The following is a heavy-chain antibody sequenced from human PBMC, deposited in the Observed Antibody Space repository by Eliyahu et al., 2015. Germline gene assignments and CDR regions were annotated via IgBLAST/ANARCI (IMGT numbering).Heavy chain of an antibody. D-gene: IGHD4-17*01. V-gene: IGHV3-53*01. CDR1: DFTVSSKD. CDR3: ARLRSYSMDV. J-gene: IGHJ6*02. CDR2: XYSGGRI. Sequence: EVQLVESGGGLIQPGGSXXLAXVTSDFTVSSKDMXWVRQAPGKGLEWVSVXYSGGRIYYADSVKGRFTISRDNSKNTLYLQMKSLRAEDTAVYYCARLRSYSMDVWGHGTTVTVSS.